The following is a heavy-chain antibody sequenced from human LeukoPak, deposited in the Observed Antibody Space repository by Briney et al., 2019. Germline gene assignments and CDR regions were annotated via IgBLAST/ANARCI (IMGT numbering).Heavy chain of an antibody. Sequence: PSETLSLTCTVSGGSISSSSYYWGWIRQPPGKGLEWVSAISSSGDSTYYADSVKGRFTISRDNSKNTLYLQMNSLRAEDTALYYCAKDSISAAARGDAFDIWGQGTMVTVSS. D-gene: IGHD6-13*01. V-gene: IGHV3-23*01. CDR1: GGSISSSSYY. CDR2: ISSSGDST. J-gene: IGHJ3*02. CDR3: AKDSISAAARGDAFDI.